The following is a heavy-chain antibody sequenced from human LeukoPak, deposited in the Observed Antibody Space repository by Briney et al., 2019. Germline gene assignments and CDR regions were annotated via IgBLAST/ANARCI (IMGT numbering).Heavy chain of an antibody. J-gene: IGHJ6*03. CDR1: GGSISSYY. V-gene: IGHV4-59*01. D-gene: IGHD3-9*01. Sequence: SETLSLTCTVSGGSISSYYWSWIRQPPGRGLEWIGYIYYSGSTNYNPSLKSRVTISVDTSKNQFSLKLSSVTAADTAVYYCAKTYYDILTGYGGPYYMDVWGKGTTVTVSS. CDR2: IYYSGST. CDR3: AKTYYDILTGYGGPYYMDV.